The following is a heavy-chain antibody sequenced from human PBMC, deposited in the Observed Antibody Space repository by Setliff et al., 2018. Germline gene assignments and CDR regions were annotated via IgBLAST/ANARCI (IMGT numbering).Heavy chain of an antibody. J-gene: IGHJ6*02. CDR1: GFSLSTDGVS. Sequence: SGPTLVNPTQTLTLTCTFSGFSLSTDGVSVGWIRQPPGKALEWLALIYWDDDKRYSPSLKSRLTITKDTAKNQVVLTMTNMDPVDTATYFCARDSTLSSGYYGMNVWGQGTTVTVSS. V-gene: IGHV2-5*02. CDR3: ARDSTLSSGYYGMNV. D-gene: IGHD3-22*01. CDR2: IYWDDDK.